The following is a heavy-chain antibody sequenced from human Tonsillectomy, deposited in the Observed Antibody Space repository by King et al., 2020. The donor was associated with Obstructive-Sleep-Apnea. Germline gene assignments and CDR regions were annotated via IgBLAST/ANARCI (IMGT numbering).Heavy chain of an antibody. J-gene: IGHJ4*02. CDR1: GFTFSSYA. CDR3: AKDREESSGWGGGLDY. D-gene: IGHD6-19*01. Sequence: VQLVEYGGGLVQPGGSLRLSCAASGFTFSSYAMSWVRQAPGKGLEWVSAISGSGGSTYYADSVKGRFTISRDNSKNTLYLQMNSLRAEDTAVYYCAKDREESSGWGGGLDYWGQGTLVTVSS. CDR2: ISGSGGST. V-gene: IGHV3-23*04.